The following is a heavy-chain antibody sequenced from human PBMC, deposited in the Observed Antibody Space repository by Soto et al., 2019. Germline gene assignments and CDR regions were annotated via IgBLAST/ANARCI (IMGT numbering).Heavy chain of an antibody. D-gene: IGHD3-10*01. V-gene: IGHV3-30*04. J-gene: IGHJ4*02. CDR3: ARSRSGAVADSFDL. Sequence: QVQVVESGGGVVQPGRSLRLSCAASGFTFRSYAMHWVRQAPGKGLEWVAVISRDGSNKYYVDSVKGRFTISRDNSKDTVYLQMNSLRDEDSAMFYCARSRSGAVADSFDLWGQGTLVTVSS. CDR2: ISRDGSNK. CDR1: GFTFRSYA.